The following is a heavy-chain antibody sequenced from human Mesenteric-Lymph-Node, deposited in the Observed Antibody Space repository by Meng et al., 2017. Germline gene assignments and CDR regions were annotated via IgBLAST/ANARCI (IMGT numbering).Heavy chain of an antibody. Sequence: ASVKVSCKASGYTFTSYDINWVRQATGQGLEWMGWMNPNSGNTGYAQKFQGRVTMTRSTSISTAFMELSSLRSEDTAVYYCASIRLGELFGWFDPWGQRTLVTVSS. D-gene: IGHD3-16*01. CDR1: GYTFTSYD. CDR2: MNPNSGNT. CDR3: ASIRLGELFGWFDP. V-gene: IGHV1-8*01. J-gene: IGHJ5*02.